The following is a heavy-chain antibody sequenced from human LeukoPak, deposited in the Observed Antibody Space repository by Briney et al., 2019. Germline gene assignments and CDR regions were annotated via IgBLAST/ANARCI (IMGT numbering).Heavy chain of an antibody. Sequence: ASVKVSCKASGYTFTSYDINWVRQATGQGLEWMGWMNTNSGNTGYAQKFQGRVTITRNTSISTAYMELSSLRSEDTAVYYCARGLDSSGLPDYWGQGTLVTVSS. CDR2: MNTNSGNT. CDR3: ARGLDSSGLPDY. CDR1: GYTFTSYD. D-gene: IGHD3-22*01. V-gene: IGHV1-8*03. J-gene: IGHJ4*02.